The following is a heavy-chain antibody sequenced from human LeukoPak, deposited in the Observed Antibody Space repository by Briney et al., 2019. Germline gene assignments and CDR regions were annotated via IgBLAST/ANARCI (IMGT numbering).Heavy chain of an antibody. V-gene: IGHV2-5*08. CDR1: GGSISSYYW. D-gene: IGHD4-11*01. CDR2: IYWDDDK. Sequence: TLSLTCTVSGGSISSYYWSWIRQPPGKALEWLALIYWDDDKRYSPSLKSRLTVTKDTSKNQVVLTMTNMDPVDTATYYCAHRRQYSNYCFDCWGQGTLVTVSS. CDR3: AHRRQYSNYCFDC. J-gene: IGHJ4*02.